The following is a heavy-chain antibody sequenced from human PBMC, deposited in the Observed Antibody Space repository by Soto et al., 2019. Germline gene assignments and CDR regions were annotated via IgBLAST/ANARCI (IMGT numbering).Heavy chain of an antibody. CDR3: ARDRGIAARGVDY. V-gene: IGHV4-61*01. CDR1: GGSVSSGSYY. CDR2: IYYSGST. J-gene: IGHJ4*02. Sequence: ASETLSLTCTVSGGSVSSGSYYWSWIRQPPGKGLEWIGYIYYSGSTNYNPSLKSRVTISVDTSKNQFSLKLSSVTAADTAVYYCARDRGIAARGVDYWGQGTLVTVSS. D-gene: IGHD6-6*01.